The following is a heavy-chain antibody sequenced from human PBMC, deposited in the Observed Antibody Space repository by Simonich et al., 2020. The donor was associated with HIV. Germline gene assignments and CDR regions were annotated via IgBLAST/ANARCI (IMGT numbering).Heavy chain of an antibody. V-gene: IGHV3-21*01. CDR2: ISSSSSYI. Sequence: EVQLVESGGGLVKPGGSLRLSCAASGFTFSNYSMNWVRQAPGKGLEWVSSISSSSSYIYYADSVKGRFTISRDNAKNSLYLQMNSLRAEDTAVYYCARDGRKGSSTSCSDYWGQGTLVTVSS. CDR3: ARDGRKGSSTSCSDY. J-gene: IGHJ4*02. D-gene: IGHD2-2*01. CDR1: GFTFSNYS.